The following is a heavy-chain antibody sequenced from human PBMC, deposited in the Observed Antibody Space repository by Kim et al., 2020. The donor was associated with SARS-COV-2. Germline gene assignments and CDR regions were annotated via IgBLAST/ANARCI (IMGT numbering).Heavy chain of an antibody. CDR2: PRDGHT. Sequence: PRDGHTSNAQKFQGRVTMTRDTSPSTVYMELSSQRSDDTAVYYCARSGMDVWGQGTTVTVSS. J-gene: IGHJ6*02. CDR3: ARSGMDV. V-gene: IGHV1-46*01.